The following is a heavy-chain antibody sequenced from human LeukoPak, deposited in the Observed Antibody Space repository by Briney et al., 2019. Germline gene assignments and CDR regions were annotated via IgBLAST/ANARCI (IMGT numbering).Heavy chain of an antibody. CDR1: GFTFSSYA. CDR3: AKFMGRIVVVPAASFDY. J-gene: IGHJ4*02. D-gene: IGHD2-2*01. Sequence: GGSLRLSCAASGFTFSSYAMSWVRQAPGKGLEWVSAISGSGGSTYYADSVKGRFTISRDNSKSTLYLQMNSLRAEDTAVYYCAKFMGRIVVVPAASFDYWGQGTLVTVSS. CDR2: ISGSGGST. V-gene: IGHV3-23*01.